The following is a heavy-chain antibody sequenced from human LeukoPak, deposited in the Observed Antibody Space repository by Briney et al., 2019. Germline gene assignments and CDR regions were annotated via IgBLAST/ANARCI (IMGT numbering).Heavy chain of an antibody. CDR2: INHSGST. V-gene: IGHV4-34*01. CDR3: ARLPSHRLGYSYGKIRYYFDY. Sequence: SETLSLTCAVYGGSFSGYYWSWIRQPPGKGLEWIGEINHSGSTNYNPSLKSRVTISVDTSKNQFSLKLGSVTAADTAVYYCARLPSHRLGYSYGKIRYYFDYWGQGTLVTVSS. J-gene: IGHJ4*02. CDR1: GGSFSGYY. D-gene: IGHD5-18*01.